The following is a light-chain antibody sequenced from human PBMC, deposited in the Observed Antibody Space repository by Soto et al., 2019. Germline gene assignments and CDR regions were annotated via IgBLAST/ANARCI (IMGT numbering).Light chain of an antibody. Sequence: DIQMTQSPSSLSASVGDRVSVTCRASQSISTFVNSYQQRPGEAPKLLIYAASSLQSGVPSRFSGSGSGADFTLTIGRLPPEDSATYYCEESYTSPRTFDQGNKVDVK. CDR1: QSISTF. V-gene: IGKV1-39*01. CDR3: EESYTSPRT. CDR2: AAS. J-gene: IGKJ1*01.